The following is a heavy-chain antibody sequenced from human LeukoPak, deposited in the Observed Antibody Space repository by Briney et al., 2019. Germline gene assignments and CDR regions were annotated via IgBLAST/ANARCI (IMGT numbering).Heavy chain of an antibody. CDR1: GYTFTSYG. V-gene: IGHV1-18*01. D-gene: IGHD1-26*01. J-gene: IGHJ4*02. CDR3: ARVSRFTNIVGATVY. CDR2: ISAYNGNT. Sequence: ASVKVSCKASGYTFTSYGISWVRQAPGQGLEWMGWISAYNGNTNYAQKLQGRVTKTTDTSTSTAYMELRSLRSDDTAVYYCARVSRFTNIVGATVYWGQGTLVTVSS.